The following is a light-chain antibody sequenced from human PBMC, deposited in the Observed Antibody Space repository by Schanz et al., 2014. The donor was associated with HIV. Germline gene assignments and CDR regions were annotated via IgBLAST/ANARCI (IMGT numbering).Light chain of an antibody. CDR3: QQYGSSPRT. J-gene: IGKJ1*01. V-gene: IGKV3-20*01. CDR2: GAS. CDR1: QSVSDSF. Sequence: VLTQSPGTLSLSPGDRATLSCRASQSVSDSFLAWYQQKSGQAPRLLIYGASSRATGIPDRFSGSGSGTDFTLTISRLEPEDFAVYYCQQYGSSPRTFGPGTRVEIK.